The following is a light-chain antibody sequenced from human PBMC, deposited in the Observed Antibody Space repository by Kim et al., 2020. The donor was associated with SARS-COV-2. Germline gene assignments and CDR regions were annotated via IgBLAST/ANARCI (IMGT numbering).Light chain of an antibody. J-gene: IGLJ3*02. CDR1: SSNIGAGYD. CDR2: HNN. CDR3: QSYDISLSGSKV. V-gene: IGLV1-40*01. Sequence: VTISCTGSSSNIGAGYDVHWYQQLPGTAPKLLIYHNNNRPSGVPDRFSGSKSGTSASLAITGLQAEDEADYYCQSYDISLSGSKVFGGGTQLTVL.